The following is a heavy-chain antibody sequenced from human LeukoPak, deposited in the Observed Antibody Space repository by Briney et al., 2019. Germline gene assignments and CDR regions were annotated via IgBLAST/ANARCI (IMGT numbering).Heavy chain of an antibody. CDR1: GFIFSSYS. CDR3: VRETYYDSSGYPD. CDR2: ITSSSSYR. D-gene: IGHD3-22*01. V-gene: IGHV3-21*01. Sequence: GGSLRLSCAASGFIFSSYSINWVRQAPGKGREWVSFITSSSSYRHYADSVKGRFTISRDNAKNSLYLQMNSLRAEDTAVYYCVRETYYDSSGYPDWGQGTLVTVSS. J-gene: IGHJ4*02.